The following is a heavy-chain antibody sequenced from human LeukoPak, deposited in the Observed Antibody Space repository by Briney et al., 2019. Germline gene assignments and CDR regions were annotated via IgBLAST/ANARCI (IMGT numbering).Heavy chain of an antibody. J-gene: IGHJ4*02. D-gene: IGHD3-22*01. V-gene: IGHV1-18*01. CDR3: ARDFHSSGYYHYFHY. Sequence: GASVKVSCKASGGTFSSYGISWVRQAPGQALEWMGWISGYNGNTNYAQKLQGRVTMTTDTSTSTAYMELRSLRSDDTAVYYCARDFHSSGYYHYFHYWGQGTLVTVSS. CDR2: ISGYNGNT. CDR1: GGTFSSYG.